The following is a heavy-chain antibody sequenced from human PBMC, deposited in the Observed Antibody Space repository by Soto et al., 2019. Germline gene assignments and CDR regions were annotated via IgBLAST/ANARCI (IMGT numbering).Heavy chain of an antibody. V-gene: IGHV3-21*01. J-gene: IGHJ4*02. D-gene: IGHD5-18*01. CDR3: ARDDGGYRYGRRQYHFDS. Sequence: EVQLVESGGGLVKPGGSLRLSCAASGFPFSSYNMNWVRQAPGKGLEWVASISASSSIYYADSMKDRFTISIDNAKNSLYLHMNDRRAEDTAVYYCARDDGGYRYGRRQYHFDSWGQGTLVTVSS. CDR2: ISASSSI. CDR1: GFPFSSYN.